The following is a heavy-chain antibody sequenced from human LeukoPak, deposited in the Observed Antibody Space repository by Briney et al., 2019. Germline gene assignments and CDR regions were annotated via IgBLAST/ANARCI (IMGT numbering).Heavy chain of an antibody. V-gene: IGHV4-34*01. CDR3: ARGSYYYDKPPEPRTDY. Sequence: SETLSLTCAVYGGSFSGYYWSWIRQPPGKGLECIGEINHSGSTNYNPSLKSRVTISVDTSKNQFSLKLSPVTAADTAVYYCARGSYYYDKPPEPRTDYWGQGTLVTVSS. D-gene: IGHD3-22*01. CDR2: INHSGST. J-gene: IGHJ4*02. CDR1: GGSFSGYY.